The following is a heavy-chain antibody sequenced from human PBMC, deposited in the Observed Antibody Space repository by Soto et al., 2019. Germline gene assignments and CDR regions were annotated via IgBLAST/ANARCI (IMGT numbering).Heavy chain of an antibody. D-gene: IGHD2-15*01. CDR3: SRGTGDCSGGSCYHYSDP. CDR2: IYHSGST. V-gene: IGHV4-4*02. Sequence: DRQNPGKGLEWIGEIYHSGSTSYNPSIKSRVTMSVDKSKKQFSLKLTSVTAADTAVYYCSRGTGDCSGGSCYHYSDPRGQGTLVTVSS. J-gene: IGHJ5*02.